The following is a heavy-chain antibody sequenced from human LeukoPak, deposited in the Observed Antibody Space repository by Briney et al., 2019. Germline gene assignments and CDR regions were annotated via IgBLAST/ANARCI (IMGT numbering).Heavy chain of an antibody. CDR2: INHSGST. V-gene: IGHV4-34*01. CDR3: ARRSMQLWLLFGGWFDP. CDR1: GGSFSGYY. Sequence: SSETLSLTCAVYGGSFSGYYWSWIRQPPGKGLEWIGEINHSGSTNHDPSLKSRVTISVDTSKNQFSLKLSSVTAADTAVYYCARRSMQLWLLFGGWFDPWGQGTLVTVSS. D-gene: IGHD3-16*01. J-gene: IGHJ5*02.